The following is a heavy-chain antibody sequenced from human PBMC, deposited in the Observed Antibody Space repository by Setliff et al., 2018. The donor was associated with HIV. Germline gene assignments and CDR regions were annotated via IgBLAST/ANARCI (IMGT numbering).Heavy chain of an antibody. CDR1: GDSISSSAYY. CDR3: ARAPYYNFWSGYYVGMSSHYYGMDV. CDR2: MHNSGNT. V-gene: IGHV4-39*01. J-gene: IGHJ6*02. Sequence: SETLSLTCTVSGDSISSSAYYWGWIRQPPGKGLEWIGSMHNSGNTNYNPSLKGRVTISTDKSKNQFSLNLTSVTAADTAVYYCARAPYYNFWSGYYVGMSSHYYGMDVWGQGTTVTVSS. D-gene: IGHD3-3*01.